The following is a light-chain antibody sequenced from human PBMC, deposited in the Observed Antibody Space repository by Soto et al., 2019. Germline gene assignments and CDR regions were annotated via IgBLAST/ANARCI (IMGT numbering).Light chain of an antibody. CDR3: QQYGSSPFS. Sequence: EIVLTQSPGTLSLSPGERATLSCRASQSVSSSYLAWYQQKPGQAPRLLIYGASSRGTGSPDRFSGRGYGTDFTLTISRLEPEDFAVYYCQQYGSSPFSFGPGTKVDIK. CDR2: GAS. CDR1: QSVSSSY. J-gene: IGKJ3*01. V-gene: IGKV3-20*01.